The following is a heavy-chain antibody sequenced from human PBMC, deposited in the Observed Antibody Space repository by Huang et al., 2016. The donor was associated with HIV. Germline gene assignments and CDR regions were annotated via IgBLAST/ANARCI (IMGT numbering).Heavy chain of an antibody. J-gene: IGHJ5*02. CDR1: GFPFSDYG. CDR3: LKDQVGP. V-gene: IGHV3-30*02. D-gene: IGHD3-10*01. Sequence: QVQLVESGGGVVQPGGSLRLSCGTSGFPFSDYGLHWVRQTPGKGLEWVAFMAYDGTTKVYADSVEGRFTVSRDNSKSTLYLQMNSRRLGDTSIYYCLKDQVGPWGQGTLVTVSS. CDR2: MAYDGTTK.